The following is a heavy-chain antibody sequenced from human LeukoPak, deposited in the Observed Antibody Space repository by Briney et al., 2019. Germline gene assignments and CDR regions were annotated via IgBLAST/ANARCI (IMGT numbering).Heavy chain of an antibody. J-gene: IGHJ4*02. CDR2: IKQDGSEK. Sequence: GGSLRLSCAASGFTFSSYAMSWVRQAPGKGLEWVANIKQDGSEKYYVDSVKGRFTISRDNAKNSLYLQMNSLRAEDTAVYYCARGGTVTTPLDYWGQGTLVTVSS. D-gene: IGHD4-11*01. CDR3: ARGGTVTTPLDY. CDR1: GFTFSSYA. V-gene: IGHV3-7*04.